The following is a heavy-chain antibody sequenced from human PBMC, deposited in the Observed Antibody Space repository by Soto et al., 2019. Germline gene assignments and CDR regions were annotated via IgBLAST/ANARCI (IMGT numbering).Heavy chain of an antibody. CDR2: IYSSGGT. D-gene: IGHD3-16*01. Sequence: PSETLSLTCTVYGGSISSYYWSWIRQPPGKGLEWIGYIYSSGGTNYNPSLKRRVTISVDTSKNQCPRSLSSVTAADTSVDYCRTGGDASKTGYWGQGTLGTGSS. CDR3: RTGGDASKTGY. V-gene: IGHV4-59*08. CDR1: GGSISSYY. J-gene: IGHJ4*01.